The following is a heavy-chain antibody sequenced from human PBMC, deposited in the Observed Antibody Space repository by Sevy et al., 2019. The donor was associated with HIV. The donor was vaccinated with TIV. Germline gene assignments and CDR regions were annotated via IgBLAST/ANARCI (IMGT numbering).Heavy chain of an antibody. J-gene: IGHJ3*02. V-gene: IGHV3-7*01. Sequence: GGSLRLSCAASGFTFSDYYMSWVRQAPGKGLEWVANIDQDGSDKRYVDSVRGRFTISRDNANNFLYLQMSSLRADDTAVYYCARAGGWGNINHSNQILDIWGHGTKVTVSS. CDR3: ARAGGWGNINHSNQILDI. CDR1: GFTFSDYY. D-gene: IGHD3-16*01. CDR2: IDQDGSDK.